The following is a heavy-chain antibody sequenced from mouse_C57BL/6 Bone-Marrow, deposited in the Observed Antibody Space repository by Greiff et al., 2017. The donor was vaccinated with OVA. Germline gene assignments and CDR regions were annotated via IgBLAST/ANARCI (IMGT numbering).Heavy chain of an antibody. Sequence: VMLVESGAELARPGASVKLSCKASGYTFTSYGISWVKQRTGQGLEWIGEIYPRSGNTYYNEKFKGKATLTADKSSSTAYMELRSLTSEDSAVYFCAGLRRTGYAMDYWGQGTSVTVSS. CDR3: AGLRRTGYAMDY. J-gene: IGHJ4*01. D-gene: IGHD2-12*01. V-gene: IGHV1-81*01. CDR2: IYPRSGNT. CDR1: GYTFTSYG.